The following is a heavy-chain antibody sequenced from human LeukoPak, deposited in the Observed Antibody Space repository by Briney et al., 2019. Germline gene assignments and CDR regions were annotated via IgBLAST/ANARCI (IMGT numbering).Heavy chain of an antibody. D-gene: IGHD5-18*01. V-gene: IGHV3-11*04. J-gene: IGHJ6*03. CDR2: ISSIGSTI. CDR1: GFTFSDYY. Sequence: GGSLRLSCAASGFTFSDYYMSWIRQAPGKWLEWVSYISSIGSTIYYADSVKGRFTISRDNAKNSLYLQMNSLRAEDTAVYYCARDTGYSYGYGYYYYMDVWGKGTTVTVSS. CDR3: ARDTGYSYGYGYYYYMDV.